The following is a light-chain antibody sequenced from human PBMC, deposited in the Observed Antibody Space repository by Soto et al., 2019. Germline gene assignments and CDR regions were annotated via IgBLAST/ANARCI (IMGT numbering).Light chain of an antibody. V-gene: IGKV3-11*01. CDR2: DAS. CDR3: QQRSSNWPRT. Sequence: DIVLTQSPATLSLSPGERATLSCRASESVSSYLTWYQQKPGQAPRLLIYDASNRATGVPARFSGSGSGTDFTLTISSLEPEAFAVYYCQQRSSNWPRTFGQGTKLEIK. CDR1: ESVSSY. J-gene: IGKJ2*01.